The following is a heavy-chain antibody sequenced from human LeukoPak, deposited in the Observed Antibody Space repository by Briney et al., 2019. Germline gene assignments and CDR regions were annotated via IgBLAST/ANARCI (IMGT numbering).Heavy chain of an antibody. J-gene: IGHJ3*02. V-gene: IGHV5-51*01. CDR1: GFTFSSYW. D-gene: IGHD6-13*01. Sequence: GGSLRLSCAASGFTFSSYWIGWVRQMPGKGLEWMGIIYPGDSDTRYSPSFQGQVTISADKSISTAYLQWSSLKASDTAMYYCARVLGIAAAVDAFDIWGQGTMVTVSS. CDR3: ARVLGIAAAVDAFDI. CDR2: IYPGDSDT.